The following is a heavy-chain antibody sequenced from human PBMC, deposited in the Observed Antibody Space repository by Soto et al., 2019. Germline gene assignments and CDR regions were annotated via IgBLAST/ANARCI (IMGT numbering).Heavy chain of an antibody. V-gene: IGHV1-69*13. CDR2: IIPIFGTA. J-gene: IGHJ4*02. Sequence: SVKVSCKASGGTFSSYAISWLRQAPGQGLEWMGGIIPIFGTANYAQKFQGRVTITADESTSTAYMELSSLRSEDTAVYYCGRDLSGITGTDVDYWGQGTLVTVSS. D-gene: IGHD1-7*01. CDR1: GGTFSSYA. CDR3: GRDLSGITGTDVDY.